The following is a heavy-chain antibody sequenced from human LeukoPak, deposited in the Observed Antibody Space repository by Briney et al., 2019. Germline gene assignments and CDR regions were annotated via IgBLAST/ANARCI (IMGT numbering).Heavy chain of an antibody. J-gene: IGHJ3*02. V-gene: IGHV1-69*04. CDR2: IIPILGIA. Sequence: SVKVSCKASGGTFSSYAISWVRQAPGQGLEWMGRIIPILGIANYAQKFQGRVTITADKSTSTAYMELSSLRSEDTAVYYCARKRRGQWLVLEAFDIGGKGTMVTVS. CDR1: GGTFSSYA. CDR3: ARKRRGQWLVLEAFDI. D-gene: IGHD6-19*01.